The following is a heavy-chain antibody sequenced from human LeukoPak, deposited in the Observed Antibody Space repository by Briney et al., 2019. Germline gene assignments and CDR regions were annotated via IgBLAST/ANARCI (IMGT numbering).Heavy chain of an antibody. CDR1: GFTFSKAW. Sequence: PGGSLRLSCAASGFTFSKAWMSWVRQAPGKGLEWVSAISGSGGSTYYADSVKGRFTISRDNSKTTLYLQMNSLRAEDTAVYYCAKDLPAAYFDYWGQGTLVTVSS. D-gene: IGHD2-2*01. J-gene: IGHJ4*02. V-gene: IGHV3-23*01. CDR2: ISGSGGST. CDR3: AKDLPAAYFDY.